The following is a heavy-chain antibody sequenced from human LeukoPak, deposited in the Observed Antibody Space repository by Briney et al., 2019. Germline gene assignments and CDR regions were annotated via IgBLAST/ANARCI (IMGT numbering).Heavy chain of an antibody. CDR1: GFSFRDYG. D-gene: IGHD3-22*01. J-gene: IGHJ6*04. CDR2: IRSDGSDK. V-gene: IGHV3-30*02. Sequence: GGSLRLSCAASGFSFRDYGMHWVRRTPGKGLEWVAFIRSDGSDKYYADSVKGRFTISRDTSTNTLYLQMNSPRAEDTAVYYCARGPTMRMDVWGKGTTVTVSS. CDR3: ARGPTMRMDV.